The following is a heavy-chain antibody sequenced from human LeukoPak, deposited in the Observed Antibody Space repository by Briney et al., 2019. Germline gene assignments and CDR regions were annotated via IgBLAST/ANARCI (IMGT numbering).Heavy chain of an antibody. V-gene: IGHV4-61*02. CDR2: IYTSGST. D-gene: IGHD6-6*01. Sequence: SQTLSLTCTVSGGSISSGSYYWRWIRQPAGKGLEWIGRIYTSGSTNYNPSLKSRVTILVDTSKTQFSVRLSSVTAADTAVYYCARVCIAARGDAFDIWGQGKMVTVSS. J-gene: IGHJ3*02. CDR1: GGSISSGSYY. CDR3: ARVCIAARGDAFDI.